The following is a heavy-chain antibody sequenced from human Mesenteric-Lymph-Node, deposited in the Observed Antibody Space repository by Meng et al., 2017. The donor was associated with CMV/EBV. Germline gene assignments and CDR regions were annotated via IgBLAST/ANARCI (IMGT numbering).Heavy chain of an antibody. CDR1: TRYY. J-gene: IGHJ4*02. D-gene: IGHD2-2*01. Sequence: TRYYIHGVRQAAGRGLERMGVINPSGGDTRFAQRFQGRVTMTRDTSTSTVYMELSGLRSEDTAVHYCARGLGSCSGSDCYEIPPLGFWGQGTLVTVSS. CDR3: ARGLGSCSGSDCYEIPPLGF. CDR2: INPSGGDT. V-gene: IGHV1-46*01.